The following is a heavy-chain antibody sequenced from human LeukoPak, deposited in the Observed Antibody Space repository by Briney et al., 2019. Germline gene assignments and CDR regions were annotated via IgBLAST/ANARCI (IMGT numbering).Heavy chain of an antibody. CDR1: GFTFSNYG. D-gene: IGHD2-21*01. CDR3: AKEEGVMAIAGSPSGY. V-gene: IGHV3-30*18. Sequence: GRSLRLSCAASGFTFSNYGIHWVRQAPGKGLEWVAIISYDVTNKYYADSVKGRFTISRDNSKNTLYLQITSLRAEDTAMYYCAKEEGVMAIAGSPSGYWGQGTLVTVS. CDR2: ISYDVTNK. J-gene: IGHJ4*02.